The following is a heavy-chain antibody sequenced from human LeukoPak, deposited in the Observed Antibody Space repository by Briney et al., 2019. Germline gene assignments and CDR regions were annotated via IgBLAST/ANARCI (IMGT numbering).Heavy chain of an antibody. J-gene: IGHJ4*02. CDR3: AKGGNYPYYFDY. D-gene: IGHD1-7*01. Sequence: PGGSLRLSCAASGFTFSDYYMSWIRQAPGKGLEWVSSISGSSTYIYYADSLKGRFTISRDNAKNSLYLQMNSLRAEDTAVYYCAKGGNYPYYFDYWGQGTLVTVSS. V-gene: IGHV3-11*06. CDR2: ISGSSTYI. CDR1: GFTFSDYY.